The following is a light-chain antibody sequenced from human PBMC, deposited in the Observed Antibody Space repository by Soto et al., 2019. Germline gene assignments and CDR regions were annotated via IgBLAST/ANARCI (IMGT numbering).Light chain of an antibody. CDR2: DAS. J-gene: IGKJ4*01. CDR3: QQRSNWRLT. Sequence: EIVLTQSPATLSLSPGERATLSCRASQGVSGSLAWYQQKPGQAPRLLIYDASNRATGIPDRFSGSGSGTDFTLTISSLEPEDFAGYYCQQRSNWRLTLGGGTKVEIK. V-gene: IGKV3-11*01. CDR1: QGVSGS.